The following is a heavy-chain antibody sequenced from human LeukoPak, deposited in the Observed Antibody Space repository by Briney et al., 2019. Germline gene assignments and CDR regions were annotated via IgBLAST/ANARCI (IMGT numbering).Heavy chain of an antibody. CDR3: ARDGRQQLYFDY. Sequence: GGSLRLSCAASGFTFSRFGMHWVRQAPGKGLEWVAVIWYDGSNKYYADSVKGRFTISRDNSKNTLYLQMNSLRAEDTAVYYCARDGRQQLYFDYWGQGTLVTVSS. V-gene: IGHV3-33*01. D-gene: IGHD6-13*01. CDR2: IWYDGSNK. J-gene: IGHJ4*02. CDR1: GFTFSRFG.